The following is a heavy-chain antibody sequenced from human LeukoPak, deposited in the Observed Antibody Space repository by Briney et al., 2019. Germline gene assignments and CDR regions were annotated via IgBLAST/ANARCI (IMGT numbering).Heavy chain of an antibody. CDR2: MNPNSGNT. J-gene: IGHJ6*02. CDR1: GYTFTSYD. Sequence: ASVKVSCKASGYTFTSYDINWVRQATGQGLEWMGWMNPNSGNTGYAQKFQGRVTMTRNTSISTAYMELSSLRSEDTAVYYCARTSGYYFVYYYGTDVWGQGTTVTVSS. D-gene: IGHD3-22*01. CDR3: ARTSGYYFVYYYGTDV. V-gene: IGHV1-8*01.